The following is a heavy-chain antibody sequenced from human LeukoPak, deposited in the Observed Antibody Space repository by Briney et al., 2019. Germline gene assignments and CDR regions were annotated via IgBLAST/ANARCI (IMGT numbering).Heavy chain of an antibody. D-gene: IGHD4-23*01. CDR2: INPSGGST. Sequence: GASVKVTCKASGDTFSSYAISWVRQAPGQGLEWMGIINPSGGSTSYAQKFQGRVTTTRDTSTSTVYMELSSLRSEDTAVYYCARDLGGGNSNWYFDLWGRGTLVTVSS. CDR3: ARDLGGGNSNWYFDL. CDR1: GDTFSSYA. V-gene: IGHV1-46*01. J-gene: IGHJ2*01.